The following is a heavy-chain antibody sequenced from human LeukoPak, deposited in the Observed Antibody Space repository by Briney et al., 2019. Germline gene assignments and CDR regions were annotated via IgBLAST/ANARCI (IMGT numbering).Heavy chain of an antibody. D-gene: IGHD4-17*01. CDR2: IYWNSGRT. Sequence: GGSLRLSCAASGFTFDNYGISWVRQVPGKGLEWVSRIYWNSGRTGYADSVKGRFTISRDNAKNSLYLQMNSLRAEDTTVYYCAREQTTVTAFDYWGQGTLVTVSS. CDR1: GFTFDNYG. J-gene: IGHJ4*02. CDR3: AREQTTVTAFDY. V-gene: IGHV3-20*04.